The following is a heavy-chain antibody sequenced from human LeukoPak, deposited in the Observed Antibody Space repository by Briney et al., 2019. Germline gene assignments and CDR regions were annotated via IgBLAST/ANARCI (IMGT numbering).Heavy chain of an antibody. Sequence: GGSLRLSCAASGFTFSSYSMNWVRQAPGKGLEWVGRIKSKTDGGTTDYAAPVKGRFTISRDDSKNTLYLQMNSLKTEDTAVYYCTTDLGTAAIPTYYYYYMDVWGKGTTVTVSS. CDR3: TTDLGTAAIPTYYYYYMDV. CDR2: IKSKTDGGTT. V-gene: IGHV3-15*01. D-gene: IGHD2-2*01. CDR1: GFTFSSYS. J-gene: IGHJ6*03.